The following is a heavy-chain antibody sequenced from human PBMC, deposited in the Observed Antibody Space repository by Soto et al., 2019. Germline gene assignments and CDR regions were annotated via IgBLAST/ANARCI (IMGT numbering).Heavy chain of an antibody. CDR1: GYTFTSYY. CDR3: ASSGIAARRSRVDYYYYGMDV. Sequence: ASVKVSCKAPGYTFTSYYMHWVRQAPGQGLEWMGIINPSGGSTSYAQRFQGRVTMTRDTSTSTVYMELSSLRSEDTAVYYCASSGIAARRSRVDYYYYGMDVWGQGTTVTVSS. J-gene: IGHJ6*02. CDR2: INPSGGST. V-gene: IGHV1-46*01. D-gene: IGHD6-6*01.